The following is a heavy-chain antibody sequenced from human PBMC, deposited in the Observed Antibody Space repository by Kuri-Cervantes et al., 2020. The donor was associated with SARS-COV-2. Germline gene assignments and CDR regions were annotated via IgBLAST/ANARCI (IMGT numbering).Heavy chain of an antibody. CDR3: ARSTDYGDDGYFDY. Sequence: GGSLRLSCAASGFTFSSYAMSWVRQAPGKGLEWVANIKQDGSEKYYVDSVKGRFTISRDNAKNSLYLQMNSLRAEDTAVYYCARSTDYGDDGYFDYWGQGTLVTVSS. V-gene: IGHV3-7*03. CDR1: GFTFSSYA. CDR2: IKQDGSEK. D-gene: IGHD4-17*01. J-gene: IGHJ4*02.